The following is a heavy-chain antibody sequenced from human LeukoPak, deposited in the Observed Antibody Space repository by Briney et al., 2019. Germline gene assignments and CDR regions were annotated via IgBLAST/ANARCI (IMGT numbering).Heavy chain of an antibody. CDR1: GFTFSSYG. Sequence: GGSLRLSCAASGFTFSSYGMHWVRQAPGKGLEWVAVIWYDGSNKYYADSVKGRFTISRGNSKNTLYLQMNSLRAEDTAVYYCARAPVMVRGVLDYWGQGTLVTVSS. V-gene: IGHV3-33*01. D-gene: IGHD3-10*01. CDR2: IWYDGSNK. J-gene: IGHJ4*02. CDR3: ARAPVMVRGVLDY.